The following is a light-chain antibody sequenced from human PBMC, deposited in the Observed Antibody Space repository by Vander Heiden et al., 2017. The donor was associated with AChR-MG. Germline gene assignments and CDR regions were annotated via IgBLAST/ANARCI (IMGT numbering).Light chain of an antibody. J-gene: IGKJ1*01. CDR1: QDISNY. V-gene: IGKV1-33*01. CDR2: DAS. CDR3: QQYDNLPRT. Sequence: DIQMTQSPFSLSASVGDRVTITCQASQDISNYLNWYQQKPGKAPKLLIYDASNLETGVPSRFSGSGSGTDFTFTISILQPEDIATYYCQQYDNLPRTFGQGAKVEIK.